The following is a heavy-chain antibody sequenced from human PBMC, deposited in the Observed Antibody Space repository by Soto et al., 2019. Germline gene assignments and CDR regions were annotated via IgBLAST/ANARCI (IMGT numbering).Heavy chain of an antibody. J-gene: IGHJ4*02. CDR2: IYWDDDR. D-gene: IGHD2-15*01. Sequence: SGPTLVNPTQTLTLTCTFSGFSLSTHGVAVGWIRQPAGKALEWLALIYWDDDRYYSASLNSRLTITKDTSKNQVVLTMINMDPVDTATYSRVHALFFCTGGSCSTSFDSCGQGNLVTVSS. V-gene: IGHV2-5*02. CDR3: VHALFFCTGGSCSTSFDS. CDR1: GFSLSTHGVA.